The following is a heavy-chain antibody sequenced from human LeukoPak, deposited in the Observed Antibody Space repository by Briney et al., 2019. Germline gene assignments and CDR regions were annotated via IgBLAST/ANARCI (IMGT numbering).Heavy chain of an antibody. V-gene: IGHV3-11*04. J-gene: IGHJ4*02. CDR1: GFTFSDYY. CDR3: AREPYYDSSGYSPDY. Sequence: PGGSLRLSCAASGFTFSDYYMSWIRQAPGKGLEWVSYISSSGSFIYYADSVKGRFTISRDNAKNSLYLHMNSLRAEDTALYYYAREPYYDSSGYSPDYWGQGTLVTVSS. CDR2: ISSSGSFI. D-gene: IGHD3-22*01.